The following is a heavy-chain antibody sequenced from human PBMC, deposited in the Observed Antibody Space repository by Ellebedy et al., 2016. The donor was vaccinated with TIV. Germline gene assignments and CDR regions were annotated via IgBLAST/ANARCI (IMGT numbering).Heavy chain of an antibody. CDR3: AKGYMSPFDY. V-gene: IGHV3-23*01. CDR1: GFTFSSYA. CDR2: ITGSGGGT. D-gene: IGHD2-2*02. J-gene: IGHJ4*02. Sequence: GESLKISCAASGFTFSSYAMSWVRQAPGKGLEWVSAITGSGGGTYYADSVKGRFTISRDNSKNTWYLHMNSLRAEDTAVYYCAKGYMSPFDYWGQGTLVTVSS.